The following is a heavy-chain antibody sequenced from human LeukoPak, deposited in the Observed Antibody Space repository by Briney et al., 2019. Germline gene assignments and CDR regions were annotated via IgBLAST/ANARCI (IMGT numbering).Heavy chain of an antibody. J-gene: IGHJ5*02. CDR2: IIPIFGTA. CDR3: AREEQLVNWFDP. D-gene: IGHD6-13*01. CDR1: GGTFSSYA. V-gene: IGHV1-69*06. Sequence: APVKVSCKASGGTFSSYAISWVRQAPGQGLEWMGGIIPIFGTANYAQKFQGRVTITADKSTSTAYMGLSSLRSEDTAVYYCAREEQLVNWFDPWGQGTLVTVSS.